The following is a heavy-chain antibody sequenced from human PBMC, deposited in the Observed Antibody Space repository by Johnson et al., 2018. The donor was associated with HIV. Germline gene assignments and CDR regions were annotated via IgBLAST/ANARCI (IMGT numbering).Heavy chain of an antibody. CDR2: IRYDGSNK. Sequence: QMQLVESGGGVVQPGRSLRLSCAASGFTFSSYAMHWVRQAPGKGLEWVAFIRYDGSNKYYADSVKGRFTISRDNSKNTLYLQMNSLRAEDTAVYYCAKDFWPVGARGAFDIWGQGTMVTVSS. J-gene: IGHJ3*02. V-gene: IGHV3-30*02. CDR3: AKDFWPVGARGAFDI. CDR1: GFTFSSYA. D-gene: IGHD1-26*01.